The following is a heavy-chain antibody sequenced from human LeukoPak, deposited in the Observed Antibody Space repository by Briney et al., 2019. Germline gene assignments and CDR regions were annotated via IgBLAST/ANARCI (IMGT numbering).Heavy chain of an antibody. J-gene: IGHJ4*02. V-gene: IGHV1-69*13. CDR2: IIPLLDTI. CDR1: GGIFNKDA. Sequence: SVKVSCKASGGIFNKDAIGWLRQAPGQGFEWMGEIIPLLDTINYAQRFQGRVTITADEPTSTVYMELSNLRSEDTAVYFCARGKWLVPFDYWGQGTLVTVSS. D-gene: IGHD6-19*01. CDR3: ARGKWLVPFDY.